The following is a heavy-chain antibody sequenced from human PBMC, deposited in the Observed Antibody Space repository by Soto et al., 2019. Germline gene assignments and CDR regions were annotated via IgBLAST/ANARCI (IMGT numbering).Heavy chain of an antibody. Sequence: VASLRPSSTSSGFTFSSYELNWIRQAPGQGLEWVSYISTSGRTTYYADSVKGRFTISRDNAQNSLYLQMNSLRAEDTAGYYCARDYDESWGFFHYSYGMDGWGK. D-gene: IGHD3-16*01. CDR3: ARDYDESWGFFHYSYGMDG. V-gene: IGHV3-48*03. CDR1: GFTFSSYE. CDR2: ISTSGRTT. J-gene: IGHJ6*04.